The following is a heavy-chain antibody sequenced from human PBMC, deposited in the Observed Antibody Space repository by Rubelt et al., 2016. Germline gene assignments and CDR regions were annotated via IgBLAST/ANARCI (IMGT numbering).Heavy chain of an antibody. CDR3: ARGTNWNEWYYYGLDV. J-gene: IGHJ6*02. CDR2: IWHDGSNK. D-gene: IGHD1-20*01. V-gene: IGHV3-33*01. Sequence: VATIWHDGSNKYLADSVKGRFTISRDNSKNTLDLQMNSLRVDDTAVYYCARGTNWNEWYYYGLDVWGQGTTVIVSS.